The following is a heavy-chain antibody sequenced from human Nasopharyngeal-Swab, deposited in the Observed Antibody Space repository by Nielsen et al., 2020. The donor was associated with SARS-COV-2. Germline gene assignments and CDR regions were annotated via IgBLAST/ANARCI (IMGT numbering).Heavy chain of an antibody. D-gene: IGHD3-3*01. CDR3: AREGGATIFGVVIPFQH. V-gene: IGHV1-3*01. Sequence: SLKISCSASGSTFPSYAMHWVRQAPGQRLEWMGWINAGNGNTKYSQKFQGRVTITRDTSASTAYMELSSLRSEDTAVYYCAREGGATIFGVVIPFQHCGQGTLVTVSS. CDR2: INAGNGNT. J-gene: IGHJ1*01. CDR1: GSTFPSYA.